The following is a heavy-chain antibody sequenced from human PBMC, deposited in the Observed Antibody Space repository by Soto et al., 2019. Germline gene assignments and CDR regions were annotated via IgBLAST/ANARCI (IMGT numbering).Heavy chain of an antibody. V-gene: IGHV3-20*04. D-gene: IGHD1-26*01. CDR1: GFTFDDYG. CDR2: VNWNGGST. Sequence: EVQLVESGGGVLRPGVSLRLSCAASGFTFDDYGMSWARQAPGKGLEWVSGVNWNGGSTGYADSVKGRFTISRDNAKTSLYLQMNSLRAEATAFYYCVRGASLNFDYWGQGTLVTVSS. J-gene: IGHJ4*02. CDR3: VRGASLNFDY.